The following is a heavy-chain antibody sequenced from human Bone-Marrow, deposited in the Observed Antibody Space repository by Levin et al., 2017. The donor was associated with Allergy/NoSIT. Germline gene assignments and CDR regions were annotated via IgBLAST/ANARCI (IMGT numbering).Heavy chain of an antibody. V-gene: IGHV3-23*01. Sequence: GESLKISCAASGFTFSNYAMSWVRQAPGKGLEWVSGISGSGDSTFDGDSVKGRFTISRDNSKNTLYLQMNSLRAEDTAVYYCAKDRDFYGSGSLGNWGQGTLVTVSS. CDR3: AKDRDFYGSGSLGN. CDR2: ISGSGDST. CDR1: GFTFSNYA. D-gene: IGHD3-10*01. J-gene: IGHJ4*02.